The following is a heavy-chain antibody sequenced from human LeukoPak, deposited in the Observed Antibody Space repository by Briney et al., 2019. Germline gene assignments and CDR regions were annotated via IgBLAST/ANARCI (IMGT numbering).Heavy chain of an antibody. CDR1: GGSISSYY. D-gene: IGHD3-10*01. J-gene: IGHJ4*02. Sequence: PSETLSLTCTVSGGSISSYYWNWIRRPPGKGLGWIGYIYYTGTTYYNPSLKSRVTISVDTSKNQFSLKLNSVTAADTAVYYCARDFADTGSFDYWGQGTLVTVSS. CDR3: ARDFADTGSFDY. V-gene: IGHV4-59*01. CDR2: IYYTGTT.